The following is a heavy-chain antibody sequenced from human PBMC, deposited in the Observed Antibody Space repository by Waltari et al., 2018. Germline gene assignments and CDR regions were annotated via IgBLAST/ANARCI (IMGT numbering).Heavy chain of an antibody. CDR1: GGTLGSYY. CDR2: TYTRGST. J-gene: IGHJ3*02. CDR3: ARAKGGWSSRRAFDI. D-gene: IGHD1-26*01. V-gene: IGHV4-4*07. Sequence: QVQLQESGPGLVKPSETLSLTCPVPGGTLGSYYWSWNRQPAGKGRELIGRTYTRGSTNYNPSLKSRVTMSVDTSKNQFSLKLSSVTAADTAVYYCARAKGGWSSRRAFDIWGQGTMVTVSS.